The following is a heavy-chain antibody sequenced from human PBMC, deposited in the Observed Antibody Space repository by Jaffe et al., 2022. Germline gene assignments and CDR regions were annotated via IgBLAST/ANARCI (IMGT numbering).Heavy chain of an antibody. CDR1: GGSISSGSYY. Sequence: QVQLQESGPGLVKPSQTLSLTCTVSGGSISSGSYYWSWIRQPAGKGLEWIGRIYTSGSTNYNPSLKSRVTISVDTSKNQFSLKLSSVTAADTAVYYCARGDREKQQLDDAFDIWGQGTMVTVSS. CDR2: IYTSGST. V-gene: IGHV4-61*02. CDR3: ARGDREKQQLDDAFDI. D-gene: IGHD6-13*01. J-gene: IGHJ3*02.